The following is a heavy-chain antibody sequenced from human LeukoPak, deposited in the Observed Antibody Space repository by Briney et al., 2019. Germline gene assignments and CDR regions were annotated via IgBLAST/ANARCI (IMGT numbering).Heavy chain of an antibody. Sequence: SLHCTVSAESLCSYYYGWTRHPTGKGMECTGDIYYSANTTSNPSHKRLVTISVDTPKTQFSLKLSSVPAADTGVYYCARERGHWTSFDYWGQGTLVTVSS. J-gene: IGHJ4*02. D-gene: IGHD1-1*01. CDR1: AESLCSYY. CDR3: ARERGHWTSFDY. CDR2: IYYSANT. V-gene: IGHV4-59*01.